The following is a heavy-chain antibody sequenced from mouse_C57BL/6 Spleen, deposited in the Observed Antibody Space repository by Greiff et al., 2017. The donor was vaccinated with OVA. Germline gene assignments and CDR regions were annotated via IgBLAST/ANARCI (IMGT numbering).Heavy chain of an antibody. V-gene: IGHV1-55*01. J-gene: IGHJ2*01. Sequence: QVQLQQPGAELVKPGASVKMSCKASGYTFTSYWITWVKQRPGQGLEWIGDIYPGSGSTNYNEKFKSKATLTVDTSSSTAYMQLSSLTSEDSAVYYGARSGYYGSSFYFDYWGQGTTLTVSS. CDR2: IYPGSGST. D-gene: IGHD1-1*01. CDR1: GYTFTSYW. CDR3: ARSGYYGSSFYFDY.